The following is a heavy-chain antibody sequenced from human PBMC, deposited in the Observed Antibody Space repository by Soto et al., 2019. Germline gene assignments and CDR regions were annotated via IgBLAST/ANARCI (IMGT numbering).Heavy chain of an antibody. CDR1: DGSISSYY. Sequence: PSETLSLTCTVSDGSISSYYWSWIRQPPGKGLEWIGYIYYSGSTNYNPSLKSRVTISVDTSKNQFSLKLSSVTAADTAVYYCARVGVATIFDYWGQGTLVTVS. V-gene: IGHV4-59*01. CDR3: ARVGVATIFDY. J-gene: IGHJ4*02. CDR2: IYYSGST. D-gene: IGHD5-12*01.